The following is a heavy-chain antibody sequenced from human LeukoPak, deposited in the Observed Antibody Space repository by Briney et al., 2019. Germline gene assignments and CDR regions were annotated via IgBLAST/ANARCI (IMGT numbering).Heavy chain of an antibody. CDR2: IRYDGSNK. J-gene: IGHJ3*02. CDR1: GFTFSSYG. CDR3: ARAYYYGSGIPFHAFDI. D-gene: IGHD3-10*01. V-gene: IGHV3-30*02. Sequence: GGSLRLSCAASGFTFSSYGMHWVRQAPGKGLEWVAFIRYDGSNKYYADSVKGRFTISRDNSKNTLYLQMNSLRAEDTAVYYCARAYYYGSGIPFHAFDIWGQGTMVTVSS.